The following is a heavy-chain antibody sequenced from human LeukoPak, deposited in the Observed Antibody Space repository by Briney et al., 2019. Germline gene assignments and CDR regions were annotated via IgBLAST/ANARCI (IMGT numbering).Heavy chain of an antibody. CDR3: AKAGHIVVVTARPLFDY. CDR2: IIPIFGTA. D-gene: IGHD2-21*02. V-gene: IGHV1-69*01. Sequence: SVKVSCKASGGTFSSYAISWVRQAPGQGLEWMGGIIPIFGTANYAQKFQGRVTITADESTSTAYMELSSLRSEDTAVYYCAKAGHIVVVTARPLFDYWGQGTLVTVSS. CDR1: GGTFSSYA. J-gene: IGHJ4*02.